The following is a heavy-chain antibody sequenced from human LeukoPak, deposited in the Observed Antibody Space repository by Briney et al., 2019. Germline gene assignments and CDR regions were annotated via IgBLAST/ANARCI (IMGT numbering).Heavy chain of an antibody. V-gene: IGHV1-8*01. CDR1: GYTFTSYD. CDR2: MNPNRGNT. CDR3: ARGVKDGSGSYYHDY. D-gene: IGHD3-10*01. J-gene: IGHJ4*02. Sequence: ASVKVSCKASGYTFTSYDINWVRQATGQGLEWMGWMNPNRGNTGYAQKLQVRVTKTRNTPISTDYMELSSLRTEDTVVYYCARGVKDGSGSYYHDYWGEGTLVTVSP.